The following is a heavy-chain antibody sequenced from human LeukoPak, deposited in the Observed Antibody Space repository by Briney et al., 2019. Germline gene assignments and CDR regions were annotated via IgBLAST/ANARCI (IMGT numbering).Heavy chain of an antibody. V-gene: IGHV5-51*01. CDR3: ARAYGSGSYYNADYYYGMDV. J-gene: IGHJ6*02. CDR2: IYPGDSDT. Sequence: PGESLQISCKGSGYSFTSYWIGWVRQLPGKGLEWMGIIYPGDSDTRYSPSFQGQVTISADKSISTAYLQWSSLKASDTAMYYCARAYGSGSYYNADYYYGMDVWGQGTTVTVSS. CDR1: GYSFTSYW. D-gene: IGHD3-10*01.